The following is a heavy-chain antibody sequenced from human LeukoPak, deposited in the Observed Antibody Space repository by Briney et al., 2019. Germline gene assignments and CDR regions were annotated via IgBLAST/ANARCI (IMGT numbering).Heavy chain of an antibody. CDR3: AHGVKLGYYGSGSYYHFSLYFDY. D-gene: IGHD3-10*01. Sequence: GSGPTLVNPTQTLTLTCTFSGFSLSTSGVGVGWIRQPPGRALEWLALIYWNDDKRYSPSLKSRLTITKDTSKNQVVLTMTNMDPVDTATYYCAHGVKLGYYGSGSYYHFSLYFDYWGQGTLVTVSS. CDR2: IYWNDDK. CDR1: GFSLSTSGVG. V-gene: IGHV2-5*01. J-gene: IGHJ4*02.